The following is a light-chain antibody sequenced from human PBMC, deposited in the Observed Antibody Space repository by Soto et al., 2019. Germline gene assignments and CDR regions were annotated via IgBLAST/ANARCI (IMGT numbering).Light chain of an antibody. CDR1: GSNIGSNA. CDR3: AAWDDSLNGVV. Sequence: QSVLTQPPSASGTPGQRVTFSCSGSGSNIGSNAVNWYQQLPGTAPKLLIYSNTQRPSGVPDRFSGSKSGTSASLAISGLQSDDEADYYCAAWDDSLNGVVFGGGTKLTVL. CDR2: SNT. J-gene: IGLJ2*01. V-gene: IGLV1-44*01.